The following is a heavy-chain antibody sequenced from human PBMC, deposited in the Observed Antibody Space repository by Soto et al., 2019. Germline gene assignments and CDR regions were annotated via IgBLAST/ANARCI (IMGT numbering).Heavy chain of an antibody. Sequence: GSLRLSCAASGFTFSMYWMHWVRQVPGKGPAWVSRINDDGISTNYADSVKGRFTISRDNAKNTLYLQMNALRVEDTAVYYCTSGPRSTSTGTGAFWGQGTLVTVSS. J-gene: IGHJ4*02. V-gene: IGHV3-74*01. D-gene: IGHD1-1*01. CDR3: TSGPRSTSTGTGAF. CDR1: GFTFSMYW. CDR2: INDDGIST.